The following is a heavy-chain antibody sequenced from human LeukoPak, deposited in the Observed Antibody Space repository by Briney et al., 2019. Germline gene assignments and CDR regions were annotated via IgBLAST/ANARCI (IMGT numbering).Heavy chain of an antibody. J-gene: IGHJ5*02. D-gene: IGHD4-11*01. CDR1: GGSFSGYY. V-gene: IGHV4-34*01. Sequence: PSETLSLTCAVYGGSFSGYYWSWLRQPPGKGLEWIGEINHSGSTNYNPSLKSRVTISVDTSKNQFSLKLSSVTAEDTAVYYCARVLPYDYINRFDRWGQGTLVTVSS. CDR2: INHSGST. CDR3: ARVLPYDYINRFDR.